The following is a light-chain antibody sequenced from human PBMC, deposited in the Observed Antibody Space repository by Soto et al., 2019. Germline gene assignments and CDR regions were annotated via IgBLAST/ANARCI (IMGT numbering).Light chain of an antibody. V-gene: IGLV3-21*02. CDR3: QVWDSSTDHPGVV. J-gene: IGLJ2*01. CDR1: KSKT. CDR2: DDN. Sequence: SYELTQPLSVSVAPGQTARITCAGNKSKTVHWYQQKPGQAPVLVVYDDNDRPSGIPERFSGSNSGNTATLTFNSVEAGDEADYYCQVWDSSTDHPGVVFGGGTKLTVL.